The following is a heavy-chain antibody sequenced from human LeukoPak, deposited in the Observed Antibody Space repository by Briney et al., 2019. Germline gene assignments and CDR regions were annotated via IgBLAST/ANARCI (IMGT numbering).Heavy chain of an antibody. V-gene: IGHV1-2*02. J-gene: IGHJ4*02. CDR1: VYTFTGYY. CDR2: INPNSGGT. Sequence: ASVKVSCKASVYTFTGYYMHWVRQAPGQGLEWMGWINPNSGGTNYAQKFQGRVTMTRDTSISAAYMELSRLRSDDTAVYYCASELKGYCSGGSCYDYWGQGTLVTVSS. CDR3: ASELKGYCSGGSCYDY. D-gene: IGHD2-15*01.